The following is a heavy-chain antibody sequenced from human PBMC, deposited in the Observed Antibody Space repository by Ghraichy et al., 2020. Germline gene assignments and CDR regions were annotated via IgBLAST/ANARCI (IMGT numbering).Heavy chain of an antibody. CDR2: INHSGST. J-gene: IGHJ4*02. CDR3: ARGRPLYSSSWYGVSSSYYFDY. D-gene: IGHD6-13*01. Sequence: SETLSLTCAVYGGSFSGYYWSWIRQPPGKGLEWIGEINHSGSTNYNPSLKSRVTISVDTSKNQFSLKLSSVTAADTAVYYCARGRPLYSSSWYGVSSSYYFDYWGQGTLVTVSS. V-gene: IGHV4-34*01. CDR1: GGSFSGYY.